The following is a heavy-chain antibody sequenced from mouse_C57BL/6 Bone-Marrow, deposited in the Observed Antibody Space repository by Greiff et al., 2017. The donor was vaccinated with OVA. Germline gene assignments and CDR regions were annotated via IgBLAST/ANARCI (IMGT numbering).Heavy chain of an antibody. CDR2: IWGGGST. CDR3: AIITTVVAPYYAMDY. D-gene: IGHD1-1*01. CDR1: GFSLTSYG. Sequence: VHLVESGPGLVAPSQSLSITCTVSGFSLTSYGVDWVRQPPGKGLEWLGVIWGGGSTNYNSALMSRLSISKDNSKSQVFLKMNSLQTDDTAMYYCAIITTVVAPYYAMDYWGQGTSVTVSS. V-gene: IGHV2-9*01. J-gene: IGHJ4*01.